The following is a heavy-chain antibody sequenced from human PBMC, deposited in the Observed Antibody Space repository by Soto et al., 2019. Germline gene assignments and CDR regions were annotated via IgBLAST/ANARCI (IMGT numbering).Heavy chain of an antibody. Sequence: QVQLVQSGAEVKKPGASVKVSCKASGYTFTSYAMHWVRQAPGQRLEWMGWINAGNGNTKYSQKFQGRVTITRDTSASKAYMELSSLRSEDTAVDYCARGPGGPDGPGDYWGQGTLVTVSS. V-gene: IGHV1-3*01. CDR2: INAGNGNT. J-gene: IGHJ4*02. D-gene: IGHD2-15*01. CDR3: ARGPGGPDGPGDY. CDR1: GYTFTSYA.